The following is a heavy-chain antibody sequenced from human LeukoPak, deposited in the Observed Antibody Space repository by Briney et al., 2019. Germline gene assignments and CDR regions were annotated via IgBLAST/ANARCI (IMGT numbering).Heavy chain of an antibody. V-gene: IGHV3-21*01. CDR2: ISSSSSYI. J-gene: IGHJ6*03. CDR3: ARGPYYYGSGSYYNLDYYMDV. Sequence: PGGSLRLSCAASGFTFSSYSMNWVRQAPGKGLEWVSSISSSSSYIYYADSVKGRFTISRDNAKNSLYLQMNSLRAEDTAVYYCARGPYYYGSGSYYNLDYYMDVWGKGTTVTVSS. CDR1: GFTFSSYS. D-gene: IGHD3-10*01.